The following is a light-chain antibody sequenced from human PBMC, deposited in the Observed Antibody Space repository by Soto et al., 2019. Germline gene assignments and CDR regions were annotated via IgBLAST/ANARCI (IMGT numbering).Light chain of an antibody. Sequence: EIVLTQSPATLSLSPGERATLSCRASQGVSSYLAWYQQKPGQAPRLLIYDASNRATGIPARFSGSGPGTDFTLTISSLEPEEFAVYYCQQRSNWLTFGPGTKVDIK. V-gene: IGKV3D-11*01. CDR3: QQRSNWLT. CDR2: DAS. J-gene: IGKJ3*01. CDR1: QGVSSY.